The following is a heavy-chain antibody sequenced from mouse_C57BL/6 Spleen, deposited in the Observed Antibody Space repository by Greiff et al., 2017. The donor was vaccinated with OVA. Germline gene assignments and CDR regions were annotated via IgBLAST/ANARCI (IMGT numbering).Heavy chain of an antibody. Sequence: EVHLVESGGGLVKPGGSLKLSCAASGFTFSDYGMHWVRQAPEKGLEWVAYISSGSSTIYYADTVKGRFTISRDNAKNTLFLQMTSLRSEDTAMYYCARGATVVATRYFDVWGTGTTVTVSS. CDR2: ISSGSSTI. V-gene: IGHV5-17*01. D-gene: IGHD1-1*01. J-gene: IGHJ1*03. CDR3: ARGATVVATRYFDV. CDR1: GFTFSDYG.